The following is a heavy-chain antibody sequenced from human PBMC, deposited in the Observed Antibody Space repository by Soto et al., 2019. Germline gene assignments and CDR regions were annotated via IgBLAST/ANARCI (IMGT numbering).Heavy chain of an antibody. CDR3: AKGGTSEQQYIQLWFRLYYYGMDV. CDR2: ISGSGGST. J-gene: IGHJ6*02. Sequence: GGSLRLSCAASGFTFSSYAMSWVRQAPGKGLEWVSAISGSGGSTYYADSVKGRFTISRDNSKNTLYLQMNSLRAEDTAVYYCAKGGTSEQQYIQLWFRLYYYGMDVWGQGTTVTVSS. V-gene: IGHV3-23*01. CDR1: GFTFSSYA. D-gene: IGHD5-18*01.